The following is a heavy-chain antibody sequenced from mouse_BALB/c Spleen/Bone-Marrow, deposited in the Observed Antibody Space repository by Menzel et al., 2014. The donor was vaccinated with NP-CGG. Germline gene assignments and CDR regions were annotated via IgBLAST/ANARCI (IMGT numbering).Heavy chain of an antibody. J-gene: IGHJ2*01. V-gene: IGHV2-6-7*01. CDR3: ARSFTTVVATPFDY. CDR1: GFSLTGYG. D-gene: IGHD1-1*01. CDR2: IWGDGST. Sequence: VKLVESGPGLVSPSQGLSITCTVSGFSLTGYGVNWVRQPPGKGLEWLGMIWGDGSTDYNSVLKSRLNISKDNSKSQVFLKMNSLQTDDTARYYCARSFTTVVATPFDYWGQGTTLTVSS.